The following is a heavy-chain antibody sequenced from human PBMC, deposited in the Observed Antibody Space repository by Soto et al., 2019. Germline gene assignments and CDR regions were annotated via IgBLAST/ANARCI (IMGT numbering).Heavy chain of an antibody. J-gene: IGHJ5*02. CDR3: ARVGPFGAPSNWFDP. V-gene: IGHV4-30-4*01. CDR1: GGSISSGDYY. Sequence: PSETLSLTCTVSGGSISSGDYYWSWIRQPPGKGLEWIGYIYYSGSTYYNPSLKSRVTISVDTSKNQFSLKLSSVTAADTAVYYCARVGPFGAPSNWFDPWGQGTLVTVS. CDR2: IYYSGST. D-gene: IGHD3-16*01.